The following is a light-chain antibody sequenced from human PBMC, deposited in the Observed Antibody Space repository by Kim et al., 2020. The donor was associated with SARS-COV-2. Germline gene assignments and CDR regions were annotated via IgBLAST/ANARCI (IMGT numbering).Light chain of an antibody. J-gene: IGKJ2*01. CDR2: GAS. CDR1: QSVSSNY. Sequence: EIVLTQSPGTLSLSPGERATLSCRASQSVSSNYLAWYQQKPGQAPSLLIYGASSRATGVPDRFSGSGSGTDFTLTISRLEPEDFAVYYCQQYDGSLYTFGQGTKLEIK. V-gene: IGKV3-20*01. CDR3: QQYDGSLYT.